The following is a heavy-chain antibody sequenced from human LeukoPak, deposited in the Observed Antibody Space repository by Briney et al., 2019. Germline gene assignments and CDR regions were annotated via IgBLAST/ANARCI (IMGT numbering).Heavy chain of an antibody. Sequence: PSETLSLTCTVSGGSISSGTFYWGWIRQPPGKGLEWIGSIYYSGSTYYNPSLKSRVTISVDTSKNQFSLKLSSVTAADTAVYYCARLGWNWYCDLWGRGTLVTVSS. CDR1: GGSISSGTFY. V-gene: IGHV4-39*01. CDR3: ARLGWNWYCDL. D-gene: IGHD6-19*01. CDR2: IYYSGST. J-gene: IGHJ2*01.